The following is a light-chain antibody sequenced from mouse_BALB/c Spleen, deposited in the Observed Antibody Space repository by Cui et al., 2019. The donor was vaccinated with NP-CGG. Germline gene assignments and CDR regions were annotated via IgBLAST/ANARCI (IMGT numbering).Light chain of an antibody. J-gene: IGLJ1*01. CDR3: ALWYSNHWV. CDR2: GTN. CDR1: TGAVTTSNY. Sequence: QALVTQESPLTTSPGETVPLTCRSSTGAVTTSNYANWVQEKPDHLFTGLIGGTNNRAPGVPARFSGSLIGDKAALTITGAQTEDEAIYFCALWYSNHWVFGGGTKLTVL. V-gene: IGLV1*01.